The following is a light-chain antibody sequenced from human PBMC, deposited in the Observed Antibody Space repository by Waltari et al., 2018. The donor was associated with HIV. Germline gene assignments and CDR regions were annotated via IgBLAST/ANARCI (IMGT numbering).Light chain of an antibody. CDR3: VLYMGSGLWV. J-gene: IGLJ3*02. Sequence: QTVVTQEPSFSVSPGGTVTLTSGLSSGSVSTSYYPTWYQPTPGQAPRTLIHSTNTRSSGVPDRFSGSIVGNKAALTITGAQADDESDYYCVLYMGSGLWVFGGGTKLTVL. V-gene: IGLV8-61*01. CDR1: SGSVSTSYY. CDR2: STN.